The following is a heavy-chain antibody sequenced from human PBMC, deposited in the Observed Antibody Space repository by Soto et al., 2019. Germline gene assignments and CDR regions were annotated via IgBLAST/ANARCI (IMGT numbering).Heavy chain of an antibody. D-gene: IGHD3-10*01. CDR2: ISGSGGST. J-gene: IGHJ3*02. CDR1: GFTFSSYA. CDR3: AKGVLLCFGDLKAFNI. V-gene: IGHV3-23*01. Sequence: GGSLRLSCAASGFTFSSYAMSWVRQAPGKGLEWVSAISGSGGSTYYADSVKGRFTISRDNSKNTLYLQMNSLRAEDTAVYYCAKGVLLCFGDLKAFNIWGQGKMVTV.